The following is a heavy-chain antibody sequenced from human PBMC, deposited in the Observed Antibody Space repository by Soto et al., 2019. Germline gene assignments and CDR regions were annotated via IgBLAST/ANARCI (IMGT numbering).Heavy chain of an antibody. D-gene: IGHD6-19*01. V-gene: IGHV4-59*01. CDR2: IYYSGST. J-gene: IGHJ6*02. CDR3: ANGGWYYYYGIDV. Sequence: SETLSLTCTVSGGSISSYYWSWIRQPPGKGLEWIGYIYYSGSTNYNPSLKSRVTISVDTSKNQFSLKLSSVTAADAAVYYCANGGWYYYYGIDVCGQGTPVTVSS. CDR1: GGSISSYY.